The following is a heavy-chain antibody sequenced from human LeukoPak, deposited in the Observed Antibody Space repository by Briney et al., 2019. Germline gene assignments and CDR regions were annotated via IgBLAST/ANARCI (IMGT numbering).Heavy chain of an antibody. CDR3: ARGLCGGDCYDY. V-gene: IGHV3-21*01. CDR2: ISSSSTHI. Sequence: GGSLRLSCVASGFTFSDYHINWVRQAPGKGLEWVSSISSSSTHIYYADSVKGRFTISRDDAKNSLYLQMNSLRAEDTALYYCARGLCGGDCYDYWGQGTLVTVSS. D-gene: IGHD2-21*01. J-gene: IGHJ4*02. CDR1: GFTFSDYH.